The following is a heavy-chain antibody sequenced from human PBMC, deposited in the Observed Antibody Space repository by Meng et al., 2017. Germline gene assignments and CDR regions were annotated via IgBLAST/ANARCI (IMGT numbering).Heavy chain of an antibody. CDR3: ARACSPPSSSSSFHDY. CDR2: INTNTGNP. CDR1: GSTFTSYA. J-gene: IGHJ4*02. D-gene: IGHD6-6*01. V-gene: IGHV7-4-1*01. Sequence: QVQLVRSGSELTKPGASVNVSCKASGSTFTSYAMNWVRPAPGQGLEWMGWINTNTGNPTYAQGFTGRFVFSLDTSVSTAYLQIRSLKAEDTAVYYCARACSPPSSSSSFHDYWGQGTLVTVSS.